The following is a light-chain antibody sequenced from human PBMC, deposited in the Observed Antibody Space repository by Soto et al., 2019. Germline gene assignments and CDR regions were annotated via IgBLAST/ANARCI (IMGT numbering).Light chain of an antibody. J-gene: IGKJ2*01. CDR2: AAS. Sequence: DIQMTQSPSSVSASVGDRVTITCRASQGIAKWLAWYQQKPGKAPKLLIYAASSLQSGVPLRFSGSGSGTYFTLTISSLQPEDFATYYCQQANSFPHTFGQGTKLEIK. CDR3: QQANSFPHT. CDR1: QGIAKW. V-gene: IGKV1-12*01.